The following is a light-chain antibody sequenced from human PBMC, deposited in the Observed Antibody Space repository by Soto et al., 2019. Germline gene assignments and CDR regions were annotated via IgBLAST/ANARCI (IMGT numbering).Light chain of an antibody. V-gene: IGLV2-14*01. CDR1: SSDVGGYNY. Sequence: QSVLTQPASVSGSPGQSITISCTGTSSDVGGYNYVSWYQQHPGKAPKLMIYEVSNRPSGVSNRFSGSKSGNTASLTISGLQAEDEADYYCSSYTSSSTPLVFGTRTKVTVL. CDR2: EVS. CDR3: SSYTSSSTPLV. J-gene: IGLJ1*01.